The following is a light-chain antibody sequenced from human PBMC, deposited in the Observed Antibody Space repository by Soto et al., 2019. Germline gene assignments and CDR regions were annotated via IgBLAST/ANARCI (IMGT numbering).Light chain of an antibody. CDR1: QSIGNW. Sequence: DVQLTQAPSTLSASVGDRVTITCRASQSIGNWLACSQQKPGKAPNLLIYDASTLENGVPSRFSGSASGTDFTLTISSLQTYDFATYYFKQYNSYSPRTLGQGTKVEFK. J-gene: IGKJ1*01. CDR2: DAS. V-gene: IGKV1-5*01. CDR3: KQYNSYSPRT.